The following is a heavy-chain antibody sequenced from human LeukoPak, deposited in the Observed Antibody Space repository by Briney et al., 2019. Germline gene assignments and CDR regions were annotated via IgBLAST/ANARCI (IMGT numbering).Heavy chain of an antibody. CDR2: IYYSGST. J-gene: IGHJ4*02. CDR3: ARASNDYGDYIFDY. D-gene: IGHD4-17*01. V-gene: IGHV4-39*07. Sequence: SETLSLTCSVSGGSISSSSYYWGWIRQPPGKGLEWIGSIYYSGSTYYNPSLKSRVTISVDTSKNQFSLKVSSVTAADTAVYYCARASNDYGDYIFDYWGQGTLVTVSS. CDR1: GGSISSSSYY.